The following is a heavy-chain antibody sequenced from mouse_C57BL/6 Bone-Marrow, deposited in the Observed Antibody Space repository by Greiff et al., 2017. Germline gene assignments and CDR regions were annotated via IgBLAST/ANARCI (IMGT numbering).Heavy chain of an antibody. CDR3: ARYGNYLYWYFAV. D-gene: IGHD2-1*01. J-gene: IGHJ1*03. V-gene: IGHV1-9*01. Sequence: QVQLQQSGAELMKPGASVKLSCKATGYTFTGYWIEWVKQRPGHGLEWIGEILPGRGSTNYNEKFKGQATFPADTSSNTAYMQLSSLTTADSAIYYCARYGNYLYWYFAVWGTGTTVTVSS. CDR2: ILPGRGST. CDR1: GYTFTGYW.